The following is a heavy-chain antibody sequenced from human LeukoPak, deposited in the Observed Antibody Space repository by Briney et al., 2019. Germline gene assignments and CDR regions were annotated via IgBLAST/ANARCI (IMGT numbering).Heavy chain of an antibody. CDR1: GYTFTAYY. CDR3: VSVAATGIAYFQY. Sequence: ASVKVSCKASGYTFTAYYLHWWRQAPGQGLEWMGLIYGNSGDTNYAQQFQCRVTMNRDTSISTAYIELIRLTSDDTAVYYCVSVAATGIAYFQYWGQGTLVTVPS. J-gene: IGHJ1*01. D-gene: IGHD2-21*01. CDR2: IYGNSGDT. V-gene: IGHV1-2*02.